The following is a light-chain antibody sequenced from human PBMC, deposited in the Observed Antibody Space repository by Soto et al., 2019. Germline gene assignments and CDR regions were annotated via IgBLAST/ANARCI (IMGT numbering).Light chain of an antibody. CDR3: CSYAGSYTRYV. J-gene: IGLJ1*01. CDR2: DVT. CDR1: GSDVGDYDF. V-gene: IGLV2-11*01. Sequence: QSLLTQPRSVSGSPGQSVTISCTGTGSDVGDYDFVSWYQQYPGEAPRVMIYDVTKRPSGVPDRFSASKSGNTASLTISGLQAEDEADYYCCSYAGSYTRYVFGSGTKVTVL.